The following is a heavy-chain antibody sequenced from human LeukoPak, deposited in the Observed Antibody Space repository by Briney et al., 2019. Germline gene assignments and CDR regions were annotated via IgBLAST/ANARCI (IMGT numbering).Heavy chain of an antibody. CDR3: APEGDTAMVTAY. CDR1: GYTFTSYA. J-gene: IGHJ4*02. CDR2: IIPILGIA. V-gene: IGHV1-69*04. D-gene: IGHD5-18*01. Sequence: ASVKVSCKASGYTFTSYAISWVRQAPGQGLEWMGRIIPILGIANYAQKFQGRVTITADKSTSTAYMELSSLRSEDTAVYYCAPEGDTAMVTAYWGQGTLVTVSS.